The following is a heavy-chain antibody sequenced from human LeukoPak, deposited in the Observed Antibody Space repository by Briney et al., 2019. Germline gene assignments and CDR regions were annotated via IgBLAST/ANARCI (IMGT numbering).Heavy chain of an antibody. Sequence: GGSLRPSCAASGFTFSNYWMHWVRQAPGKGLVWVSHINYYRSTTTYADSVKGRFTISRDNAKNTLYLQMNSLRAEDTAVYYCARDKVYCSGGSCHSTSGMDVWGTGTTVTVSS. V-gene: IGHV3-74*01. CDR2: INYYRSTT. D-gene: IGHD2-15*01. J-gene: IGHJ6*04. CDR1: GFTFSNYW. CDR3: ARDKVYCSGGSCHSTSGMDV.